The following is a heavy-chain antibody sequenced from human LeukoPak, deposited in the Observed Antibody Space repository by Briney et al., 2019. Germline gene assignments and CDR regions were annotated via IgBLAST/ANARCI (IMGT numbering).Heavy chain of an antibody. CDR2: ISYDGSNK. CDR1: GFTFSSYA. CDR3: AKDLYYDSSEPSGVDP. D-gene: IGHD3-22*01. V-gene: IGHV3-30*04. Sequence: PGRSLRLSCAASGFTFSSYAMHWVRQAPGKGLEWVAVISYDGSNKYYADSVKGRFTISRDNSKNTLYLQMNSLRAEDTAVYYCAKDLYYDSSEPSGVDPWGQGTLVTVSS. J-gene: IGHJ5*02.